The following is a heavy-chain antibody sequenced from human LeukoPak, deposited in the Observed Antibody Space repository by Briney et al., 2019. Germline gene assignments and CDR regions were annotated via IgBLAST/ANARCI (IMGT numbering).Heavy chain of an antibody. CDR1: GGSISSSSYY. J-gene: IGHJ6*02. Sequence: PSETLSLTCTVSGGSISSSSYYWGWIRQPPGKGLEWIGSIYYSGSTYYNPSLKSRVTISVDTSKNQFSLKLSSVTAADTAVYYCAREGHIVVVSAIQYPGDYYGMDVWGQGTTVTVSS. V-gene: IGHV4-39*07. CDR3: AREGHIVVVSAIQYPGDYYGMDV. D-gene: IGHD2-21*02. CDR2: IYYSGST.